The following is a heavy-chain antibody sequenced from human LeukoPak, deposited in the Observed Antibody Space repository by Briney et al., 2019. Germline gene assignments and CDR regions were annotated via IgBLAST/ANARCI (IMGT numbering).Heavy chain of an antibody. D-gene: IGHD3-10*01. Sequence: GGPLRLSCVASGFTFSSYDMSWVRQAPGKGLEWVSAISGSGGSTYYADSVKGRFTISRDNSKNTLYLQMNSLRAEDTAVYYCAKSGYYGSGSYTDYWGQGTLVTVSS. V-gene: IGHV3-23*01. CDR3: AKSGYYGSGSYTDY. J-gene: IGHJ4*02. CDR1: GFTFSSYD. CDR2: ISGSGGST.